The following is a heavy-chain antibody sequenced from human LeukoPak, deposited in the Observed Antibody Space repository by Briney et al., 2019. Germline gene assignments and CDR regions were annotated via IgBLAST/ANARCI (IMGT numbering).Heavy chain of an antibody. D-gene: IGHD6-19*01. J-gene: IGHJ4*02. CDR3: ARIIQSSGWYRPINYFDY. Sequence: ASVKVSCKASGYTFTGYYMHWVRQAPGQGLEWMGWINPNSGGTNYAQKFQGRVTMTRDTSISTAYMELSRLRSDDTAVYYCARIIQSSGWYRPINYFDYWGQGTLVTVSS. V-gene: IGHV1-2*02. CDR2: INPNSGGT. CDR1: GYTFTGYY.